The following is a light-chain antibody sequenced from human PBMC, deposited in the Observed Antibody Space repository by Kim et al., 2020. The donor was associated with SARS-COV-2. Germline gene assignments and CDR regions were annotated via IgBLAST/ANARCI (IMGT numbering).Light chain of an antibody. Sequence: DVQMTQSPSYVSASVGDRVIITCRASQSIASWLAWYQQKPGKAPKLLIYAASGLRSGVPPRFSGSGSGREFTLIISSLQPEDFATYYCQQSNNFPITFGQGTRLEIK. CDR3: QQSNNFPIT. CDR1: QSIASW. CDR2: AAS. J-gene: IGKJ5*01. V-gene: IGKV1-12*01.